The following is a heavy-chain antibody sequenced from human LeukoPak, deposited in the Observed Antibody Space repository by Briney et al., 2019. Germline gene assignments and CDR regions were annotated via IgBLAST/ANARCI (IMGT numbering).Heavy chain of an antibody. J-gene: IGHJ4*02. V-gene: IGHV4-34*01. CDR1: GGSFSGYC. CDR2: INHSGST. Sequence: PSETLSLTCAVYGGSFSGYCWSWIRQPPGKGLEWIGEINHSGSTNYNPSLKSRVTISVDTSKNQFSLKLSSVTAADTAVYYCARAPPRAHFDYWGQGTLVTVSS. CDR3: ARAPPRAHFDY.